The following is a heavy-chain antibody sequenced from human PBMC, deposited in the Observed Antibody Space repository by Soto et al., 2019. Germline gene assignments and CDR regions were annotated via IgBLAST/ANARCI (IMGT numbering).Heavy chain of an antibody. CDR1: GGSISSGDYY. CDR3: ARVRLDDDYGAGNYFDY. CDR2: IYYSGST. Sequence: SETLSLTCTVSGGSISSGDYYWSWIRQPPGKGLEWIGYIYYSGSTYYNPSLKSRVTISVDTSKNQFSLKLSSVTAADTAVYYCARVRLDDDYGAGNYFDYWGQGTLVTVSS. V-gene: IGHV4-30-4*01. D-gene: IGHD4-17*01. J-gene: IGHJ4*02.